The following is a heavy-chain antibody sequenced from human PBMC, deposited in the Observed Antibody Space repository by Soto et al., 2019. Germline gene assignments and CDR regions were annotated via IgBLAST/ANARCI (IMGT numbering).Heavy chain of an antibody. Sequence: EVQLLESGGALEHPGGSLRLSCAASGFAFSTYAMIWVRQAPGKGLEWVSVISGSGGSSYYAASVKGRFTISRDNSKNTLYLQMNGLRAEDTALYYCAKVTKRAAAGRYEYYKYGMDVWGQGTTVTVSS. D-gene: IGHD6-13*01. V-gene: IGHV3-23*01. CDR2: ISGSGGSS. CDR1: GFAFSTYA. J-gene: IGHJ6*02. CDR3: AKVTKRAAAGRYEYYKYGMDV.